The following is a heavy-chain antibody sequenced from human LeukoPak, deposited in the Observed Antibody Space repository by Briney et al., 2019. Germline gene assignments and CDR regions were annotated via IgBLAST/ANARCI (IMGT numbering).Heavy chain of an antibody. CDR2: ISYDVSNK. CDR1: GFTVSSNY. J-gene: IGHJ4*02. CDR3: ARDPAYYYDSSGYYSGGYFDY. Sequence: PGGSLRLSCAASGFTVSSNYMSWVRQAPGKGLEWVAVISYDVSNKYYADSVKGRFTISRDNSKNTLYLQMNSLRAEDTAVYYCARDPAYYYDSSGYYSGGYFDYWGQGTLVTVSS. D-gene: IGHD3-22*01. V-gene: IGHV3-30*03.